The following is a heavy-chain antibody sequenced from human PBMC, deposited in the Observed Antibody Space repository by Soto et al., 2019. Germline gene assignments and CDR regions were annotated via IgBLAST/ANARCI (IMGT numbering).Heavy chain of an antibody. Sequence: ASVKVSCKASGYTFTSYDINWVRQATGQGLEWMGWMNPNSGNTGYAQKFQGRVTMTRNTSTSTAYMELSSLRSEDTAVYYCARRRKNYYYYYGMDVWGQGTTVTVSS. V-gene: IGHV1-8*01. CDR2: MNPNSGNT. CDR1: GYTFTSYD. J-gene: IGHJ6*02. CDR3: ARRRKNYYYYYGMDV.